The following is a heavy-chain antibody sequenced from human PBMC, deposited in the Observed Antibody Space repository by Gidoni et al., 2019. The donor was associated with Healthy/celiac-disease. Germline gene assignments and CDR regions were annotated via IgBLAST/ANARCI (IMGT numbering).Heavy chain of an antibody. D-gene: IGHD2-15*01. V-gene: IGHV3-74*01. CDR3: ARDAAPGCSGGSCSPGFVSYYGMDV. CDR1: GFTFSSYW. J-gene: IGHJ6*02. Sequence: EVQLVESGGGLVQPGGSLRLSCAASGFTFSSYWMHWVRQAPGKGLVWVSRINSDGSSTSYADSVKGRFTISRDNAKNTLYLQMNSLRAEDTAVYYCARDAAPGCSGGSCSPGFVSYYGMDVWGQGTTVTVSS. CDR2: INSDGSST.